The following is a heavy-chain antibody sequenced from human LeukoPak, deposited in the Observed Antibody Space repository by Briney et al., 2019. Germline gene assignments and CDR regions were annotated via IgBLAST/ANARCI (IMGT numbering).Heavy chain of an antibody. V-gene: IGHV3-30*02. CDR2: IRYDGSNK. CDR3: AKEIAVAGGFDY. J-gene: IGHJ4*02. CDR1: GFTFSSYG. D-gene: IGHD6-19*01. Sequence: GGSLRLSGAASGFTFSSYGMHWVRQAPGKGLEWVAFIRYDGSNKYYADSVKGRFTISRDNSKNTLYLQMNSLRAEDTAVYYCAKEIAVAGGFDYWGQGTLVTVSS.